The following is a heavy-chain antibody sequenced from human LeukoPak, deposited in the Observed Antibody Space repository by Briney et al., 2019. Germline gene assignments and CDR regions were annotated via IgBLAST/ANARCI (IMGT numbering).Heavy chain of an antibody. D-gene: IGHD4-23*01. Sequence: SETLSLTCAISGGYFSSYYLSWIRQPPGKGLEWIGYIYYSGTTNYNPSLRSRVTISIDTYKNQFPLKLSSVTAADTAVYYCARELRWENSIDYWGQGTLVTVSS. CDR2: IYYSGTT. CDR3: ARELRWENSIDY. CDR1: GGYFSSYY. J-gene: IGHJ4*02. V-gene: IGHV4-59*01.